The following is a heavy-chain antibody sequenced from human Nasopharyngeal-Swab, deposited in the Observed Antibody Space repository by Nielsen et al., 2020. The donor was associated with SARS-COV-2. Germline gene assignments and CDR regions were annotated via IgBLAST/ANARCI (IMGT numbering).Heavy chain of an antibody. V-gene: IGHV1-24*01. CDR1: GYTLTELS. CDR2: FYPEDGET. J-gene: IGHJ6*02. Sequence: ASVKVSRKVSGYTLTELSMHWVRQAPAKGLAWMGGFYPEDGETIYAQKFQGRVTMTEDTSTDTAYMELSSLRSEDTAVYYCATDLPVRRSEWELLQAPYYYYGMDVWGQGTTVTVSS. CDR3: ATDLPVRRSEWELLQAPYYYYGMDV. D-gene: IGHD1-26*01.